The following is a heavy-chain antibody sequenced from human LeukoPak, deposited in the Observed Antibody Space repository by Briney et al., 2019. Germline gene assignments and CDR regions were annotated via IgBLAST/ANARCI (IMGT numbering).Heavy chain of an antibody. CDR3: ARGVVVPAGNWFDP. V-gene: IGHV3-7*01. CDR2: IKQDGSEK. J-gene: IGHJ5*02. Sequence: GGSLRLSCAASGFTFSSYWMSWVRQAPGKGLEWVANIKQDGSEKYYVDSVKGRFTISRDNAKNSLYLQMNSLRAEDTAVYYCARGVVVPAGNWFDPWGQGTLVTVSP. CDR1: GFTFSSYW. D-gene: IGHD3-16*02.